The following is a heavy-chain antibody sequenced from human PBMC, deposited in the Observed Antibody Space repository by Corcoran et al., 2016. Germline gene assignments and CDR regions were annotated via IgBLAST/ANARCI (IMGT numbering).Heavy chain of an antibody. CDR2: IYYSGST. D-gene: IGHD3-3*01. V-gene: IGHV4-39*01. J-gene: IGHJ4*02. Sequence: QLQLQESGPGLVKPSETLSLTCTVSGGSISSSSYYWGWIRQPPGKGLEWLGSIYYSGSTYYNPSLKSRVTISVDTSKNQFSLKLSCVTAADTAVYDCARHQELYYDFWSGYYPWAPFDYGGQGTLVTVSA. CDR1: GGSISSSSYY. CDR3: ARHQELYYDFWSGYYPWAPFDY.